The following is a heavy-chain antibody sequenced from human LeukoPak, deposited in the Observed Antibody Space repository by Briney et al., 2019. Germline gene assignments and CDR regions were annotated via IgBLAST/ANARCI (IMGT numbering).Heavy chain of an antibody. V-gene: IGHV3-23*01. CDR2: ISGSAGST. CDR3: AKGKSGYSGHTIFSY. J-gene: IGHJ4*02. Sequence: GGSLRLSCAASGFTFSSYAMSWVRQAPGKGLEWVSAISGSAGSTYYADSVKGRFTISRDNSKNTLSLQMNSLRVEDTAVHYCAKGKSGYSGHTIFSYWGQGTLVTVSS. D-gene: IGHD5-12*01. CDR1: GFTFSSYA.